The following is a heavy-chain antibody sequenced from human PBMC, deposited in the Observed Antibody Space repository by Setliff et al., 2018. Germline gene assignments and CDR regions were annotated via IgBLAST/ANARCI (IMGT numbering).Heavy chain of an antibody. CDR2: VSPIDDGKP. D-gene: IGHD6-13*01. J-gene: IGHJ4*02. Sequence: ASVKAPARASGYSFTSYDINWVRLAAGQGLEWMGWVSPIDDGKPGYAQKFQGRVTITWVTSISTAYMELSSLRSEDTAVYYCARAGVAAAGKKGVFEHWGQGTLVTVSS. CDR3: ARAGVAAAGKKGVFEH. V-gene: IGHV1-8*01. CDR1: GYSFTSYD.